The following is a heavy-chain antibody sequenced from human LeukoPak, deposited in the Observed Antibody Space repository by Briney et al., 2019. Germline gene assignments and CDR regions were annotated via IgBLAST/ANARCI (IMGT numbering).Heavy chain of an antibody. CDR3: ARHSVTYYDFDY. CDR2: IYYSGST. CDR1: GASISNYY. J-gene: IGHJ4*01. D-gene: IGHD1-26*01. V-gene: IGHV4-59*01. Sequence: SETLSLTCSVSGASISNYYWSWIRQPPGKGLEWIGYIYYSGSTNYNPSLKSRVTISVDTSKNQFTLKLTSVTAADTAVYYCARHSVTYYDFDYWGHETQGTVSS.